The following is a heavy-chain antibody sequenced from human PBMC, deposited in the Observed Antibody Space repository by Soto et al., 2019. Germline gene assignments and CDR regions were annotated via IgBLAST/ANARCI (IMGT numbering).Heavy chain of an antibody. CDR2: FDPEDGET. D-gene: IGHD5-18*01. V-gene: IGHV1-24*01. CDR1: GYTLTELS. CDR3: ATGREDTAMLGAYYFDY. J-gene: IGHJ4*02. Sequence: ASVKVSCKVSGYTLTELSMHWVRQAPGKGLEWMGGFDPEDGETIYAQKFQGRVTMTEDTSTDTAYMELSSLRPEDTAVYYCATGREDTAMLGAYYFDYWGQGTLVTVSS.